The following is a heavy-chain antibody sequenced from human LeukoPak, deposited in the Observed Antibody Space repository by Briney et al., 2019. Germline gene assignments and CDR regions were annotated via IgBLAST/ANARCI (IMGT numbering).Heavy chain of an antibody. V-gene: IGHV4-34*01. CDR2: INHSGST. Sequence: PSETLSLTCAVYGGSFSGYYWSWIRQPPGKGLEWIGEINHSGSTNYNPSLKSRVTISVDTSKNQFSLKLSSVTAADTAVYYCARGGNSGWYVSGYYDMDVWGQGTTVTVSS. CDR3: ARGGNSGWYVSGYYDMDV. J-gene: IGHJ6*02. CDR1: GGSFSGYY. D-gene: IGHD6-19*01.